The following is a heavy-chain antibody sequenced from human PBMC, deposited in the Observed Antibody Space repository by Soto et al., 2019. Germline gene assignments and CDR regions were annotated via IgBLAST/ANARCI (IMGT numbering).Heavy chain of an antibody. Sequence: GGSLRLSCVASGFSLSDYAVDWVRQAPGKGLEWVSFISSDSRTIYYADSVEGRFTVSRDNARNSVSLQMDSLRDEDAAVYYCARIKLVECFLFNVDVYDMNFWGKGPPVTVSS. CDR3: ARIKLVECFLFNVDVYDMNF. CDR2: ISSDSRTI. J-gene: IGHJ6*04. CDR1: GFSLSDYA. V-gene: IGHV3-48*02. D-gene: IGHD3-3*01.